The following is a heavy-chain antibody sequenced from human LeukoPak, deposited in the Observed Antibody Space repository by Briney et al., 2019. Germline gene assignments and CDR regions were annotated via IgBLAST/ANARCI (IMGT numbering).Heavy chain of an antibody. CDR3: ARLGAAHYYDFWSGYLLDY. Sequence: PSETLSLTCAVSGGSISSSSYYWGWIRQPPGKGLEWIGSIYYSGSTYYNPSLKSRVTISVDTSKNQFSLKLSSVTAADTAVYYCARLGAAHYYDFWSGYLLDYWGQGTLVTVSS. D-gene: IGHD3-3*01. V-gene: IGHV4-39*01. CDR1: GGSISSSSYY. CDR2: IYYSGST. J-gene: IGHJ4*02.